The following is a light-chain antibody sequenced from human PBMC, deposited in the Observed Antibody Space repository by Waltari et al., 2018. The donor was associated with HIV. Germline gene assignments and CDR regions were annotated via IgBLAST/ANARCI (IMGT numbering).Light chain of an antibody. CDR3: ESYTSTSVWV. CDR2: DVS. Sequence: QSALTQPASVSGSPGQSITISCTGSSNDVGGYNYVSWYQQHPGKAPRLMIYDVSTWPSGVSDRFSGSKSGDTASLTISGLQPEDEVDYYCESYTSTSVWVFGGGTRLTVL. CDR1: SNDVGGYNY. V-gene: IGLV2-14*03. J-gene: IGLJ3*02.